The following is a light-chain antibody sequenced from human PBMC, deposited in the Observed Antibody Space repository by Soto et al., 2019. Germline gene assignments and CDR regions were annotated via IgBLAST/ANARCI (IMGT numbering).Light chain of an antibody. CDR2: RAS. V-gene: IGKV3-20*01. CDR1: RSVTSNY. J-gene: IGKJ1*01. CDR3: QQYYDSWT. Sequence: EIVLTQSPGTLSLSPGERATLSCRASRSVTSNYLAWYQRKPGQAPRLLIYRASNRATGIPDRFSGSGSGTDFTLTISRLEPEDFAVYYCQQYYDSWTFGQGTKVEIK.